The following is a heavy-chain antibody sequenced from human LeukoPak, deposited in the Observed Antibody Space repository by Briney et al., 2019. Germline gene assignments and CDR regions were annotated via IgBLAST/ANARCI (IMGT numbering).Heavy chain of an antibody. CDR1: GYTFTGYY. V-gene: IGHV1-2*04. D-gene: IGHD2-2*01. J-gene: IGHJ4*02. CDR3: ARERAPQGYCSSTSCYHFDY. CDR2: INPNSGGT. Sequence: GASVKVSYKASGYTFTGYYMHWVRQAPGQGLEWMGWINPNSGGTNYAQKFQGWVTMTRDTSISTAYMELSRLRSDDTAVYYCARERAPQGYCSSTSCYHFDYWGQGTLVTVSS.